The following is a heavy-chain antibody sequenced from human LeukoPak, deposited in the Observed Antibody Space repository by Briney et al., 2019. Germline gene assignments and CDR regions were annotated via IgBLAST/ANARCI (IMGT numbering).Heavy chain of an antibody. Sequence: GGSLRLSCAASGFTFSTYSMTWVRQAPGKGLEWVSYISRTTNTIYYADSVKGRFTISRDNSKNTLYLQMNILRAEDTAVYYCAKRLHSSNWYAAFDCWGQGTLVTVSS. D-gene: IGHD6-13*01. CDR3: AKRLHSSNWYAAFDC. J-gene: IGHJ4*02. CDR1: GFTFSTYS. CDR2: ISRTTNTI. V-gene: IGHV3-48*01.